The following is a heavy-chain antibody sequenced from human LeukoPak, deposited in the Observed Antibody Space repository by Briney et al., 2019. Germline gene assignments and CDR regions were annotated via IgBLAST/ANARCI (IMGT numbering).Heavy chain of an antibody. CDR1: GFSISSYY. J-gene: IGHJ4*02. CDR3: ARRRDGYNCDY. D-gene: IGHD5-24*01. V-gene: IGHV4-59*01. CDR2: IYYSGST. Sequence: PSESLSLTCTVSGFSISSYYWSWVRQPPGKGLEWVGYIYYSGSTNYNPSLKNRVTISVDTSKNQFSLKRSSVTAADTAVYYCARRRDGYNCDYWGQGTLDSVSS.